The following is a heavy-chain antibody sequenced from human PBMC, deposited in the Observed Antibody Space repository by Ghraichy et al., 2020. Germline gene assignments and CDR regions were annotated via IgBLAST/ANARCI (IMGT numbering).Heavy chain of an antibody. CDR3: YYYGSGSYYNAAYFDY. CDR1: GYTFTSYA. Sequence: ASVKVSCKASGYTFTSYAMNWVRQAPGQGLEWMGWINTNTGNPTYAQGFTGRFVFSLDTSVSTAYLQISSLKAADTAVYYCYYYGSGSYYNAAYFDYWGQGTLVTVSS. D-gene: IGHD3-10*01. J-gene: IGHJ4*02. V-gene: IGHV7-4-1*02. CDR2: INTNTGNP.